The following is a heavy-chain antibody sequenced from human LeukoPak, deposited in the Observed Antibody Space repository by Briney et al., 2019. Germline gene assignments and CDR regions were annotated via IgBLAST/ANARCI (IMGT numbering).Heavy chain of an antibody. CDR2: ISAYNGNT. CDR3: ARAQLAIAVAGNFDY. D-gene: IGHD6-19*01. Sequence: GASVKVSCKASGYTFTSYGISWVRQAPRQGLEWMGWISAYNGNTNYAQKLQGRVTMTTDTSTSTAYMELRSLRSDDTAVYYCARAQLAIAVAGNFDYWGQGTLVTVSS. J-gene: IGHJ4*02. V-gene: IGHV1-18*01. CDR1: GYTFTSYG.